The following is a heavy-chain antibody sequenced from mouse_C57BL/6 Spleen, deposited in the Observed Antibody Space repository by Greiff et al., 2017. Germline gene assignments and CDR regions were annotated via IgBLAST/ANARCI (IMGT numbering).Heavy chain of an antibody. D-gene: IGHD1-1*01. CDR3: ARDYCYGSSYYFDY. Sequence: EVNVVESGGGLVKPGGSLKLSCAASGFTFSSYAMSWVRQTPEKRLEWVATISAGGSYTYYPDNVKGRFTISRDNAKNNLYLHMSHLKSEDTAMYYCARDYCYGSSYYFDYWGPGTTLTVSS. CDR2: ISAGGSYT. J-gene: IGHJ2*01. CDR1: GFTFSSYA. V-gene: IGHV5-4*01.